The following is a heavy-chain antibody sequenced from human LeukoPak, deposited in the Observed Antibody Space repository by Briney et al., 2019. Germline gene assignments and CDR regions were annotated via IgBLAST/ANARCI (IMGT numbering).Heavy chain of an antibody. J-gene: IGHJ3*02. CDR1: GGSFSGYY. D-gene: IGHD6-13*01. Sequence: SETLSLTCAVYGGSFSGYYWSWIRQPPGKGLEWIGEINHSGSTNYNPSLKSRVTISVDTSKNQFSLKLSSVTAADTAVYYCARDRGSSWLRAFDIWGQGTMVTISS. V-gene: IGHV4-34*01. CDR3: ARDRGSSWLRAFDI. CDR2: INHSGST.